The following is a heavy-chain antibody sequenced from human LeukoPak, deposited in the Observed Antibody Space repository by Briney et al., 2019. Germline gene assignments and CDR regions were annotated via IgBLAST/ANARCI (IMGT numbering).Heavy chain of an antibody. J-gene: IGHJ6*04. D-gene: IGHD3-10*01. V-gene: IGHV3-30*18. CDR3: AKDIYGSGSSDVYYGMDV. CDR1: GFTFSSYG. Sequence: PGGSPRLSCAASGFTFSSYGMHWVRQAPGKGLEWVAVISYDGSNKYYADSVKGRFTISRDNSKNTLYLQMNSLRAEDTAVYYCAKDIYGSGSSDVYYGMDVWGKGTTVTVSS. CDR2: ISYDGSNK.